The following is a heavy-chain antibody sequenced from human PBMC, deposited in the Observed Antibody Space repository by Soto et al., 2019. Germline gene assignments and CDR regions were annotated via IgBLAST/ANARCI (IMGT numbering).Heavy chain of an antibody. CDR1: GYSFSTYG. D-gene: IGHD2-2*02. Sequence: QVQLEQSGAEVKKPGASVKVSCKASGYSFSTYGISWVRQAPGQGLEWMGWISTYNGHTNYAQNFQGRVTMATDTSTNTAYLELRSLRPDDTAVYYCARDGYTRPDYWGQGTLVTVSS. J-gene: IGHJ4*02. V-gene: IGHV1-18*01. CDR2: ISTYNGHT. CDR3: ARDGYTRPDY.